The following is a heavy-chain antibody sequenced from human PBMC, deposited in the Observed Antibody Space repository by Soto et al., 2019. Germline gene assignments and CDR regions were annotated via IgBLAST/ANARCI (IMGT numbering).Heavy chain of an antibody. CDR1: GYIFTNYG. Sequence: QVHLVQSGVEVKQPGASVKVSCKAMGYIFTNYGLSWVRQAPGEGPEWLGWISAYNGHTKYAPKVQDRVTLTTDTSATTAYLELRSLRSDDAAVYYCVRGDGGSFDHWGQGTLVLVSS. V-gene: IGHV1-18*01. D-gene: IGHD3-16*01. CDR2: ISAYNGHT. CDR3: VRGDGGSFDH. J-gene: IGHJ4*02.